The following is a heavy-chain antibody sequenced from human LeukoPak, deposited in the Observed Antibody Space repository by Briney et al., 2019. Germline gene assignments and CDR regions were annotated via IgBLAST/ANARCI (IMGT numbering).Heavy chain of an antibody. V-gene: IGHV3-33*01. CDR2: IWYDGSNK. J-gene: IGHJ4*02. D-gene: IGHD6-19*01. CDR1: GFTFSSYG. CDR3: ASSIAVAGTSDY. Sequence: GGSLRLSCAASGFTFSSYGIHWVRQAPGKGLEWVAVIWYDGSNKYYADSVKGRFTISRDNSKNTLYLQMNSLRAEDTAVYYCASSIAVAGTSDYWGQGTLVTVSS.